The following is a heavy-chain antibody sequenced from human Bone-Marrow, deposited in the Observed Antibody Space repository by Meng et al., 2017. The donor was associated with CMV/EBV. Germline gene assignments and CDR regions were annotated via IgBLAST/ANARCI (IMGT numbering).Heavy chain of an antibody. J-gene: IGHJ3*02. CDR2: INSDGSIT. CDR1: GFTFSSYW. D-gene: IGHD2-2*01. Sequence: GESLKISCAASGFTFSSYWMHWVRQAPGKGLEWVSRINSDGSITSYADSVKGRFTISRDNAKNTLYLQMNRLRAEDTAVYYCARDLCPGLLSTSCDAVDMWGQGTMVTVSS. V-gene: IGHV3-74*01. CDR3: ARDLCPGLLSTSCDAVDM.